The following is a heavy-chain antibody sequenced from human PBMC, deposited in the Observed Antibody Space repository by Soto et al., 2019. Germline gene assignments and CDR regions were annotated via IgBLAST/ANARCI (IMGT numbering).Heavy chain of an antibody. J-gene: IGHJ6*04. CDR1: GYIFTSYF. V-gene: IGHV5-10-1*01. Sequence: GDALKVSCKFSGYIFTSYFIIFVGQMPGKFLEWMGRIDPSDSYTNYSPSFQGHVTISADKSISTAYLQWSSLKASDTSMYYCARQEDIVIRGYYYGMEVWGKGTTVSVS. CDR2: IDPSDSYT. CDR3: ARQEDIVIRGYYYGMEV. D-gene: IGHD2-15*01.